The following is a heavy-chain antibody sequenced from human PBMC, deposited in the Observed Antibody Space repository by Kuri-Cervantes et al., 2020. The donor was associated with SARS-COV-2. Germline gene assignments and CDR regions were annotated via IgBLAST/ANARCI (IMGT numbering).Heavy chain of an antibody. J-gene: IGHJ5*02. V-gene: IGHV5-51*01. CDR3: ARRVVVVPAAIAGWFDP. Sequence: KVSCKGSGFSFTNYWIGWVRQMPGKGLEWMGIIYPGDSDTRHSPSFQGQVTISADKSISTAYLQGSSLKASDTAMYYCARRVVVVPAAIAGWFDPWGQGTLVTVSS. D-gene: IGHD2-2*01. CDR1: GFSFTNYW. CDR2: IYPGDSDT.